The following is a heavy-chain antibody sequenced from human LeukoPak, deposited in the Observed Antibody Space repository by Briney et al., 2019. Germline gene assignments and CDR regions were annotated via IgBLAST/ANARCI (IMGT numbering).Heavy chain of an antibody. CDR3: ARAAVATRRGSWFDP. V-gene: IGHV1-8*01. Sequence: ASVKVSCKASGYTFTNDDINWVRQATGQRLEWMGWMNPNSGNTGYAQKFQGRVTMTRNTSISTAYMELSSLRSEDTAVYYCARAAVATRRGSWFDPWGQGTLVTVSS. CDR1: GYTFTNDD. D-gene: IGHD5-12*01. CDR2: MNPNSGNT. J-gene: IGHJ5*02.